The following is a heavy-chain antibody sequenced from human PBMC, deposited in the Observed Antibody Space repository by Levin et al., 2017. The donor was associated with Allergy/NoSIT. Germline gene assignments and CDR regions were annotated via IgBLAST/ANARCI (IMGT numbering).Heavy chain of an antibody. V-gene: IGHV4-61*01. CDR2: INYRGVT. J-gene: IGHJ6*02. CDR1: GGSVSSGTYY. Sequence: SQTLSLTCSVSGGSVSSGTYYWSWIRRPPGKGLEWIGYINYRGVTKYNPSLKSRVTISVDTSKNEFSLKVTSVTAADTAVDYCARNRIIVAGGNDYYYGMDVWGQGTTVTVSS. D-gene: IGHD5-12*01. CDR3: ARNRIIVAGGNDYYYGMDV.